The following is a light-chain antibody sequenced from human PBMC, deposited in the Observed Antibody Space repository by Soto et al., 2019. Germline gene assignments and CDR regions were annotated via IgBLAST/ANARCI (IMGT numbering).Light chain of an antibody. V-gene: IGLV2-14*01. Sequence: QSALTQPASVSGSPGQSITISCTGTSSDVGGYNYVSWYQVHPGVAPKLIIFEVTNRPSGVSDRFSGSKSGNTASLTISGLQAEDEADYYCCSYAGSYTYVFGTGTKVTVL. CDR2: EVT. CDR1: SSDVGGYNY. CDR3: CSYAGSYTYV. J-gene: IGLJ1*01.